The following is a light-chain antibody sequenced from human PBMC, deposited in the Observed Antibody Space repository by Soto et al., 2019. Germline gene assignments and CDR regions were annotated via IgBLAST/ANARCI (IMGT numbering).Light chain of an antibody. CDR2: DAS. V-gene: IGKV3-11*01. J-gene: IGKJ4*01. CDR1: QSVSSY. CDR3: QQRSNWPSGTPLT. Sequence: EIVLTQSPATLSLSPGERATLSCRASQSVSSYLAWYQQKPGQAPRLLIYDASNRATGIPARFSGSGSGTDFTLTISSLEPEDFAVYYCQQRSNWPSGTPLTSGGGTKVEIK.